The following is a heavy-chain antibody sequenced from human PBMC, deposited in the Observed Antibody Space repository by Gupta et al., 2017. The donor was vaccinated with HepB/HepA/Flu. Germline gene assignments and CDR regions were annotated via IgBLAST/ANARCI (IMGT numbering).Heavy chain of an antibody. J-gene: IGHJ6*03. CDR2: IKQDGSEK. Sequence: EVQLVESGGGLVQPGGSLRLSCAASGFTFSSYWMSWVRQAPGKGLEWVANIKQDGSEKYYVDSVKGRFTISRDNAKNSLYLQMNSLRAEDTAVYYCARVQSNRITIFGVVRSHYYYYYYMDVWGKGTTVTVSS. D-gene: IGHD3-3*01. CDR1: GFTFSSYW. CDR3: ARVQSNRITIFGVVRSHYYYYYYMDV. V-gene: IGHV3-7*01.